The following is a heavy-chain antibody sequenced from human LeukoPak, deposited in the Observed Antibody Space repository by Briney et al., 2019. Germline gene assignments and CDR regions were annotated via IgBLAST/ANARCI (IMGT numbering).Heavy chain of an antibody. CDR2: VNHSGYT. J-gene: IGHJ4*02. V-gene: IGHV4-34*01. CDR1: GVSFSTYY. Sequence: SETLSLTCDVSGVSFSTYYWSWIRRSPEKGLEWIGEVNHSGYTNYNPSLKGRVTISVDTSKNRFSLKLSSVTAADTAVYYCARQLYGSDYWGQGTLVTVSS. D-gene: IGHD4-17*01. CDR3: ARQLYGSDY.